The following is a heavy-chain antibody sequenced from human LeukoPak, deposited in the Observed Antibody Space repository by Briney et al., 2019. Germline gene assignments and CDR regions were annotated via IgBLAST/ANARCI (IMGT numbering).Heavy chain of an antibody. J-gene: IGHJ6*03. V-gene: IGHV3-49*03. D-gene: IGHD1-14*01. CDR1: GFSFTNYA. CDR3: TRDGNYYYYYMDV. CDR2: IRRKTYGGTT. Sequence: GGSLRLSCTASGFSFTNYALSWFRQAPGKGLEWVGFIRRKTYGGTTEYAASVKGRFTISRDDSKSIAYLQMNSLKTEDTAVYYCTRDGNYYYYYMDVWGKGTTVTVSS.